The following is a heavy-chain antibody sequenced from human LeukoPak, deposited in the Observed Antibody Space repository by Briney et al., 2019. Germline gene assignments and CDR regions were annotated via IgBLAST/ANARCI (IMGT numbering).Heavy chain of an antibody. J-gene: IGHJ6*02. CDR3: ARAHWGYDSSEGMDV. Sequence: ASVKVSCKASGYTFTSYGISCVRQSPGQGLEWMGWISAYNGNTNYAQKLQARVTMTTDTSKSTAYMELRSLRSDDTAVYYWARAHWGYDSSEGMDVWGQGTTVTVSS. V-gene: IGHV1-18*01. CDR2: ISAYNGNT. D-gene: IGHD3-22*01. CDR1: GYTFTSYG.